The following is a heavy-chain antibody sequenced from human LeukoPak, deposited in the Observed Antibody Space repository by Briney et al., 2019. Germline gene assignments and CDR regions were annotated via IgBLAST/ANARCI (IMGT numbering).Heavy chain of an antibody. V-gene: IGHV3-15*01. J-gene: IGHJ1*01. D-gene: IGHD3-9*01. CDR3: TTHTEVTGLSTHAFNY. Sequence: GGSLRLSCAASGFTLSNGWVSWVRQAPGKGLEWVGRIKSETDAGATDYAAPVKGRFTISRDDSKNMLYLQMNSLKTEDIALYYCTTHTEVTGLSTHAFNYWGQGTLVTVSS. CDR1: GFTLSNGW. CDR2: IKSETDAGAT.